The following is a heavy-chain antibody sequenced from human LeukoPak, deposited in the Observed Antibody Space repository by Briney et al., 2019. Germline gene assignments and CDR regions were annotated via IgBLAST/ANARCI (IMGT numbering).Heavy chain of an antibody. J-gene: IGHJ4*02. Sequence: SEALSLTCTVSGGSISSYYWSWIRQPPGKGRKWIGCIYYSGSTNYNPSLKSRVTISVDTSRNQFSLELSSVTAADTAVYYCARDEGSSSSWGDVGYFDYWGQGTLVTVSS. CDR2: IYYSGST. D-gene: IGHD6-13*01. CDR1: GGSISSYY. V-gene: IGHV4-59*01. CDR3: ARDEGSSSSWGDVGYFDY.